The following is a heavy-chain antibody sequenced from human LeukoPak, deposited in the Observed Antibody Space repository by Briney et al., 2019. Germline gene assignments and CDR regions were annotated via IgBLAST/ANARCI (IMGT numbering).Heavy chain of an antibody. D-gene: IGHD4-17*01. CDR1: GHSLSGSSYS. Sequence: SETLSLTCTVSGHSLSGSSYSWGWIRQPPGKGREWIGCIYNVGSTGNAHYNPSLKSRLTISEDTSKNQFSLRLSSVTAADTAVYYCARDGTTVPCLDYWGQGILVTVSS. CDR3: ARDGTTVPCLDY. J-gene: IGHJ4*02. CDR2: IYNVGSTGNA. V-gene: IGHV4-39*07.